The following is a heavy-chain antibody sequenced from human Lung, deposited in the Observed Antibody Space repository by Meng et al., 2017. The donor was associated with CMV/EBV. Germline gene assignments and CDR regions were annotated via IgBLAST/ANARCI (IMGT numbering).Heavy chain of an antibody. Sequence: CTVSGGPMDSGAYCWSWIRQHPEKGLEWIGYTYYDGSTHYNPSLRSRAAISVDTSKNQFSLRLNSVTAADTAVYYCARQAPDNWFDPWGQGALVTVSS. V-gene: IGHV4-31*03. CDR1: GGPMDSGAYC. CDR3: ARQAPDNWFDP. J-gene: IGHJ5*01. CDR2: TYYDGST.